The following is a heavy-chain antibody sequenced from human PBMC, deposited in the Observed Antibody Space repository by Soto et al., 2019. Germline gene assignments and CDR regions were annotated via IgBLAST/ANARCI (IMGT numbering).Heavy chain of an antibody. CDR3: AKEGAHTGWTYGDS. CDR2: ISDDGSFR. Sequence: QVQLVESGGGVVQPGGSLRLSCTSSGFSFITYGMHWIRQTPGKGLEWVGVISDDGSFRYHADSVKGRFTISRDNSRNTLYLQMNSLRAEDTAVYYCAKEGAHTGWTYGDSWGLGTLVSVSS. J-gene: IGHJ5*01. D-gene: IGHD1-7*01. V-gene: IGHV3-30*18. CDR1: GFSFITYG.